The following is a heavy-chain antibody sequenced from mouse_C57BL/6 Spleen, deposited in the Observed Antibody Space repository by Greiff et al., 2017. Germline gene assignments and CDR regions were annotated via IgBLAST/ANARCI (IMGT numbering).Heavy chain of an antibody. V-gene: IGHV1-50*01. CDR1: GYTFTSYW. Sequence: VKQSCKASGYTFTSYWMQWVKQRPGQGLEWIGEIDPSDSYTNYNQKFKGKATLTVDTSSSTAYMQLSSLTSEDSAVYYCANGYGSSLFAYWGQGTLVTVSA. J-gene: IGHJ3*01. CDR3: ANGYGSSLFAY. D-gene: IGHD1-1*01. CDR2: IDPSDSYT.